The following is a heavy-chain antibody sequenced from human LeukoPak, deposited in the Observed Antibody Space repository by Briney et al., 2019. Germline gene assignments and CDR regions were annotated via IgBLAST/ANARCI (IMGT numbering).Heavy chain of an antibody. J-gene: IGHJ6*03. V-gene: IGHV4-4*02. CDR3: ARAFYPGYYSYMAV. D-gene: IGHD3-3*02. Sequence: SETLSLTCAVSGGSISSSNWWSWVRQPPGKGLEWIGEISHSGSTNYNPSLKSRVTISVDKSKNQFSLKLSSVTAADTAVYYCARAFYPGYYSYMAVWGKGTTVTVSS. CDR1: GGSISSSNW. CDR2: ISHSGST.